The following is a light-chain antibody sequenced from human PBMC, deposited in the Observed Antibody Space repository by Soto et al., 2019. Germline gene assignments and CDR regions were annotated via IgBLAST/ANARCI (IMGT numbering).Light chain of an antibody. V-gene: IGKV4-1*01. J-gene: IGKJ3*01. CDR1: QSVLYSSNNKNY. Sequence: DTVMTQSPDSLAVSLGERATINCKSSQSVLYSSNNKNYLAWYQQKPGQPPKLLISWASTRESGVPDRFSGSGSWTDFTLTISSLQAEDVAVYYCQQYYTIPLTFGPGTKVDIK. CDR3: QQYYTIPLT. CDR2: WAS.